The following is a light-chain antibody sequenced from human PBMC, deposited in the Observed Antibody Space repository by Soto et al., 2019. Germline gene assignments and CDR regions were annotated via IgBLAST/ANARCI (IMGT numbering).Light chain of an antibody. V-gene: IGLV1-40*01. CDR1: SSNIGAGYD. CDR2: GNS. J-gene: IGLJ2*01. Sequence: QSALTQPPSVSGAPGQRVTISCTGSSSNIGAGYDVHWYQQLPGTAPKLLIYGNSNRPSGVPDRFSGSKSGTSASLAITGLQAEDEADYYCQSYDSSLSVVFGGGTKSPS. CDR3: QSYDSSLSVV.